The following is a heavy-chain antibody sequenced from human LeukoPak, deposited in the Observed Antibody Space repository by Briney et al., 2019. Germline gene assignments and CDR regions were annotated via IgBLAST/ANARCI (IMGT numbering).Heavy chain of an antibody. V-gene: IGHV3-48*02. J-gene: IGHJ4*02. CDR3: ARAGTAMVTTFDQ. CDR1: GFTLSSYS. D-gene: IGHD5-18*01. CDR2: IRSSSSTI. Sequence: GGSLRLSCAASGFTLSSYSMNWVRQAPGKGLECVAYIRSSSSTIYYADSVTGRFTISRDNAKNSLYLQMNSLRDEDTAVYYCARAGTAMVTTFDQWGQGTLVTVSS.